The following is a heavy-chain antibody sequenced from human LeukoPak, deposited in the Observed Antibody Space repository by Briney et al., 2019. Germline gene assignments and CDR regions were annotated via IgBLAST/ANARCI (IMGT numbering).Heavy chain of an antibody. D-gene: IGHD5-24*01. CDR3: ARDRRCDY. V-gene: IGHV3-30*04. CDR1: GFTFTTYA. J-gene: IGHJ4*02. CDR2: ISYDGTKT. Sequence: GGSVRLSCAAAGFTFTTYAIEWVRQAPGKGREWLADISYDGTKTYLADSGKVRFNLSRDHSKNTVYLQMNSLTAEDTAVYYCARDRRCDYWGQGTLVTVSS.